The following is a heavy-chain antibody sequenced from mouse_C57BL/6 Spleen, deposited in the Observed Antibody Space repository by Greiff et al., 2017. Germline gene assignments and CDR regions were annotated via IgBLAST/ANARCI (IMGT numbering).Heavy chain of an antibody. J-gene: IGHJ4*01. Sequence: EVQLQESGPELVKPGASVKISCKASGYSFTGYFMNWVKQSHGKSLEWIGRINPYNGDTFYNQKFKGKATLTVDKSSSTAHMEFLSLTSEDFAVYYGARSPYYGSNRGYAMDYWGQGTSVTVSS. V-gene: IGHV1-37*01. CDR1: GYSFTGYF. CDR2: INPYNGDT. CDR3: ARSPYYGSNRGYAMDY. D-gene: IGHD1-1*01.